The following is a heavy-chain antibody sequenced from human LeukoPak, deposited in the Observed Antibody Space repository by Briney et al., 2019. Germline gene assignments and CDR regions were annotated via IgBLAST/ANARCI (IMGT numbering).Heavy chain of an antibody. CDR3: ARNLHYYGSGSYRYYYYYYMDV. D-gene: IGHD3-10*01. CDR2: INPNSGGT. Sequence: ASVKVSCKASGYTFTSYHMHWVRQAPGQGLEWMGWINPNSGGTNYAQKFQGRVTMTRDTSISTAYMELSRLRSDDTAVYYCARNLHYYGSGSYRYYYYYYMDVWGKGTTVTVSS. CDR1: GYTFTSYH. V-gene: IGHV1-2*02. J-gene: IGHJ6*03.